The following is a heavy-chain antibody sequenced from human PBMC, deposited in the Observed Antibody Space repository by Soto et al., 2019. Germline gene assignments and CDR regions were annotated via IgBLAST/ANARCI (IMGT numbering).Heavy chain of an antibody. V-gene: IGHV1-69*06. J-gene: IGHJ5*02. CDR1: GGTFSSYA. Sequence: QVQLVQSGAEVKKPGSSVKVSCKASGGTFSSYAISWVRQAPGQGLEWMGGIIPIFGTANYAQKFQGRVTITADKSTSTAYMELSSLRSEDTAVYYCARGPHTYYYDISGVGTDWFDPWGQGTLGTVSS. CDR3: ARGPHTYYYDISGVGTDWFDP. CDR2: IIPIFGTA. D-gene: IGHD3-22*01.